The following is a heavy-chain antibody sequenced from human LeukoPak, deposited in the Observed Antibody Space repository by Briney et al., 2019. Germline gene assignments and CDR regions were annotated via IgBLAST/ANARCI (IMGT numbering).Heavy chain of an antibody. CDR2: ISAYNGNT. D-gene: IGHD4-17*01. CDR3: ATEVRPFYGDLHYFDY. CDR1: GYTFTSYG. Sequence: GASVKVSCKASGYTFTSYGISWVRQAPGQGLEWMGWISAYNGNTNYAQKLQGRVTMTTDTSTSTAYMELRSLRSDDTAVYYCATEVRPFYGDLHYFDYWGQGTLVTVSS. V-gene: IGHV1-18*04. J-gene: IGHJ4*02.